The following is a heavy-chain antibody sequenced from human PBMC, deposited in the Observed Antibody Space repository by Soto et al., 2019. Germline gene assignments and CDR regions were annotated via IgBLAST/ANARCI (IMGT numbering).Heavy chain of an antibody. CDR1: GYTCSSDA. Sequence: QVQLVQSGAEVKKPGASVKVSCKASGYTCSSDAITWVRQAPGQGLEWVGWISAYNGNTNYAQKFEDRLFLTTDTSTSTAYMQLRSLRFDDTATYYCARLTDYGGFEYFDHWGQGTLVTVSS. J-gene: IGHJ4*02. CDR3: ARLTDYGGFEYFDH. D-gene: IGHD4-17*01. CDR2: ISAYNGNT. V-gene: IGHV1-18*01.